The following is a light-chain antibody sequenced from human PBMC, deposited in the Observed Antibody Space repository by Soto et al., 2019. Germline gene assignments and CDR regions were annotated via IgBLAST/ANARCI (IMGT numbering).Light chain of an antibody. J-gene: IGKJ5*01. CDR1: QDISNW. Sequence: DIQMTPSPSSVSASVVDRVTITCRASQDISNWLAWYQQKPGKAPNLLIYEASGLQSGVPSRFRGSGSGTDFTLTISSLQPEDSATYFCQQAHSFPIAFGQGTRLEIK. V-gene: IGKV1-12*01. CDR2: EAS. CDR3: QQAHSFPIA.